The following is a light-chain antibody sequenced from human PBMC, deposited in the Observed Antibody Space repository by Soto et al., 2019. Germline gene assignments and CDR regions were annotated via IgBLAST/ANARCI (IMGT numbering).Light chain of an antibody. J-gene: IGKJ5*01. V-gene: IGKV3-20*01. Sequence: ESVLTQSPATLSVSPGERATLSCRASQSVSSNLAWYQQKPGQAPRLRIYGASSRATGIPDRFSGTGSETDFTLTISRLEPEDFAVYYCQQYDNSPITFGQGTRLEI. CDR2: GAS. CDR1: QSVSSN. CDR3: QQYDNSPIT.